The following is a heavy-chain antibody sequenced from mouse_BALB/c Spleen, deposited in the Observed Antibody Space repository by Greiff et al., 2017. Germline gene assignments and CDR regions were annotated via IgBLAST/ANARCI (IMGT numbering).Heavy chain of an antibody. CDR1: GFTFSSYG. V-gene: IGHV5-6*01. J-gene: IGHJ4*01. CDR3: ARTCDSCDYGGIDY. CDR2: ISSGGSYT. D-gene: IGHD2-13*01. Sequence: EVQLVESGGDLVKPGGSLKLSCAASGFTFSSYGMSWVRQTPDKRLEWVATISSGGSYTYYPDSVKGRFTISSDNAKNTLYLQMISMKSEDTAMYYYARTCDSCDYGGIDYWGQGTSVTVSA.